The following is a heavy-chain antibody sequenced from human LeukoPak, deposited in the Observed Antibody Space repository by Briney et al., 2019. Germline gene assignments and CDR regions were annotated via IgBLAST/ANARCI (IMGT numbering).Heavy chain of an antibody. CDR2: IHSSGKT. J-gene: IGHJ4*02. CDR1: GGSIISYY. D-gene: IGHD1-26*01. CDR3: TRSFPGIVGAADF. V-gene: IGHV4-59*01. Sequence: SSETLSLTCTVSGGSIISYYWSWIRQSPQKGLEWIAYIHSSGKTNYNPSLKSRVTISVDTSKNQFSLKVTSMTAADTGVYYCTRSFPGIVGAADFWGQGTLVTVSS.